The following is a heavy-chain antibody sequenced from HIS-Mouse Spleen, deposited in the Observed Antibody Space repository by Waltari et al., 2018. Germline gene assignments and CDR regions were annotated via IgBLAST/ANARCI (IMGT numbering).Heavy chain of an antibody. J-gene: IGHJ6*02. CDR2: IYYSGST. CDR3: ARFSASKVAAGYYYYYGMDV. CDR1: GGSISSSSYY. V-gene: IGHV4-39*01. Sequence: QLQLQESGPGLVKPSETLSLTCTVSGGSISSSSYYWGWIRQPPGKGLEWIGSIYYSGSTDYNPALKSRVTISVDTSKNQFSLKLCSVTAADTAVYYCARFSASKVAAGYYYYYGMDVWGQGTTVTVSS. D-gene: IGHD6-13*01.